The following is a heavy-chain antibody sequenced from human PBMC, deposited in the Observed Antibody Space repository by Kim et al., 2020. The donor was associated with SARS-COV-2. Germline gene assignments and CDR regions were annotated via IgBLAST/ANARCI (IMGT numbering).Heavy chain of an antibody. V-gene: IGHV3-23*01. J-gene: IGHJ4*02. D-gene: IGHD6-19*01. CDR3: AKDPSVGGWYASCWFDY. Sequence: VKGRFTISRDNSKNTLYLQMSSLRAEDTAVYYCAKDPSVGGWYASCWFDYWGQGTLVTVSS.